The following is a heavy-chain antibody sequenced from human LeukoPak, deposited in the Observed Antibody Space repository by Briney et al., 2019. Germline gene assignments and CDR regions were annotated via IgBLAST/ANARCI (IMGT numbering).Heavy chain of an antibody. Sequence: SETLSLTCAVSGYSISSGYYWGWIRQPPRKGLEWIGSIYHSGSTYYNPSLKSRVTISVDTSKNQFSLKLSSVTAADTAVYYCASTIVVPAAGWFDPWGQGTLVTVSS. CDR3: ASTIVVPAAGWFDP. V-gene: IGHV4-38-2*01. CDR1: GYSISSGYY. CDR2: IYHSGST. J-gene: IGHJ5*02. D-gene: IGHD2-2*01.